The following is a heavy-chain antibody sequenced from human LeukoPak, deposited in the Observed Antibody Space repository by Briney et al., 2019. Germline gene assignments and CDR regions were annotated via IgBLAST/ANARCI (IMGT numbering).Heavy chain of an antibody. J-gene: IGHJ5*02. CDR2: ISGSGGST. CDR1: GFTFSSYA. V-gene: IGHV3-23*01. Sequence: PGGSLRLSCAASGFTFSSYAMSWVRQAPGRGLEWVSAISGSGGSTYYADSVKGRFTISRDNSKNTLFLQMNSLRAEDTALYYCARLFSYGSGSTIPHRWGQGTLVTVSS. D-gene: IGHD3-10*01. CDR3: ARLFSYGSGSTIPHR.